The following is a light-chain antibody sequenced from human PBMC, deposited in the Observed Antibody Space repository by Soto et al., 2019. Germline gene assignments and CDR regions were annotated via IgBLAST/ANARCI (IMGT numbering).Light chain of an antibody. CDR2: KAS. CDR1: QSVRDW. Sequence: DIQMTQSPSTLSASVGDRVTVTCRASQSVRDWVAWYQQQAGRAPRLLIYKASSLQSGVPSRFSGSGFGTEFTLTISSLQPDDFASYYCQQYYSYSPLTFGGGTRWIS. J-gene: IGKJ4*01. CDR3: QQYYSYSPLT. V-gene: IGKV1-5*03.